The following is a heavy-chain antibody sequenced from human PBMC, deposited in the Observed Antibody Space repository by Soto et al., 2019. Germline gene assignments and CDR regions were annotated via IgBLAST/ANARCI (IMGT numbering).Heavy chain of an antibody. D-gene: IGHD1-26*01. V-gene: IGHV4-39*02. CDR1: GGSISSSSYY. CDR2: IYYSGST. CDR3: ATQEVGGSYVYTFDP. Sequence: QLQLQESGPGLVKPSETLSLTCTVSGGSISSSSYYWGWIRQPPGKGLEWIGSIYYSGSTYYNPSLKSRGTTSVDTSKNHFALKLSSVTAADTAVYYCATQEVGGSYVYTFDPWGQGTLVTVSS. J-gene: IGHJ5*02.